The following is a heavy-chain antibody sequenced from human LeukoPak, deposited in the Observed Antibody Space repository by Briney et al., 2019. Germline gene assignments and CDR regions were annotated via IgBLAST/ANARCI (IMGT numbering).Heavy chain of an antibody. D-gene: IGHD3-22*01. V-gene: IGHV3-33*01. CDR3: ARWYYDSSGYYWGGPFDY. CDR1: GFTFSSYG. J-gene: IGHJ4*02. Sequence: PGGSLRLSCAASGFTFSSYGMHWVCQAPGKGLEWVAVIWYDGSNKYYADSVKGRFTISRDNSKNTLYVQMNSLRAEDTAVYYCARWYYDSSGYYWGGPFDYWGQGTLVTVSS. CDR2: IWYDGSNK.